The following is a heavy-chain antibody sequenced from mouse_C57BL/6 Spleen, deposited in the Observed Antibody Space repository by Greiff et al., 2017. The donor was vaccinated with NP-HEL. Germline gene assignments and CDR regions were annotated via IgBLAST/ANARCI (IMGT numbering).Heavy chain of an antibody. J-gene: IGHJ2*01. CDR2: IYPGSGST. D-gene: IGHD1-1*01. CDR1: GYTFTSYW. Sequence: QVQLQQPGAELVKPGASVKMSCKASGYTFTSYWITWVKQRPGQGLEWIGDIYPGSGSTNYTEKFKSKATLTVDTSSSTAYMQLSSLTSEDSAVYYCAREVSWGNYFDYWGQGTTLTVSS. CDR3: AREVSWGNYFDY. V-gene: IGHV1-55*01.